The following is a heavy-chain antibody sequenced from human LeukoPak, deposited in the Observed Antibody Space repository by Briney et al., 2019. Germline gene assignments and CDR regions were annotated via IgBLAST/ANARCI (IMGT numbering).Heavy chain of an antibody. CDR2: ISGSGGST. CDR3: AKSGYYYDSSSHAIYYFDY. Sequence: PGGSLRLSCAASGFTFSSYAMSWVRQAPGKGLEWVSAISGSGGSTYYADSVKGRFTISRDNSKNTLYLQMNSLRAEDTAVYYCAKSGYYYDSSSHAIYYFDYWGQGTLVTVSS. D-gene: IGHD3-22*01. CDR1: GFTFSSYA. J-gene: IGHJ4*02. V-gene: IGHV3-23*01.